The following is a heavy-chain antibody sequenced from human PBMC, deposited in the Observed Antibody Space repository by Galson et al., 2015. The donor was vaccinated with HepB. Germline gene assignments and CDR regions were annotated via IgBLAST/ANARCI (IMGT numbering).Heavy chain of an antibody. CDR1: GFTFSNYG. D-gene: IGHD2-15*01. J-gene: IGHJ4*02. V-gene: IGHV3-30*18. CDR2: VSYDGSNN. CDR3: AKTGTGMKVVDNYFEY. Sequence: SLRLSCAASGFTFSNYGTHWVRQAPGKGLEWVAVVSYDGSNNYYADSVKGRFTTSRDNSKNTLCLQMNSLRTEDTAIYYCAKTGTGMKVVDNYFEYWGQGTLVTVSS.